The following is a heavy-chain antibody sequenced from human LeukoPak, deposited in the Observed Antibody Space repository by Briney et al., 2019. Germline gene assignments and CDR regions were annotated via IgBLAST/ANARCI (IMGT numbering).Heavy chain of an antibody. CDR1: GFTFSSYS. CDR2: ISSSSSTI. V-gene: IGHV3-48*01. CDR3: ARGPHSGYAAVDY. D-gene: IGHD5-12*01. J-gene: IGHJ4*02. Sequence: GGSLRLSCAASGFTFSSYSMNWVRQAPGKGLEWVSYISSSSSTIYYADSVKGRFTISRDNAKNSLYLQMNSLRAEDTAVYYCARGPHSGYAAVDYWGQGTLVTASS.